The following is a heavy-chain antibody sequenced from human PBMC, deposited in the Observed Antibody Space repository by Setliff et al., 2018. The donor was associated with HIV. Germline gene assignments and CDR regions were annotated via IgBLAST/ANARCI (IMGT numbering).Heavy chain of an antibody. CDR1: GYTLTKLS. CDR2: FDPELGET. D-gene: IGHD1-26*01. V-gene: IGHV1-24*01. J-gene: IGHJ4*02. CDR3: ATDNREGVGTPYYFDY. Sequence: ASVMVSCKVSGYTLTKLSMHWVRQAPEKGLEWMGGFDPELGETFFAQNFRGRLTMTQDTSTDTAYMELTSLRSDDTATYYCATDNREGVGTPYYFDYWGQGTQVTV.